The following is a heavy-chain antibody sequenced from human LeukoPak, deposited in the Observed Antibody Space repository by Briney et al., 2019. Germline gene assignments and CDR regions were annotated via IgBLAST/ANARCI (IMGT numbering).Heavy chain of an antibody. Sequence: GGSLRLSCAASGFTFSSYWMSWVRQAPGQGLEWVANIKQVGSEKYYVDSVKGRFTISRDNAKNSAYMQMNSLRAEDTAVYYCARLDDFWSGYWGNYYYYLDVWGKGTTVTVSS. D-gene: IGHD3-3*01. J-gene: IGHJ6*03. V-gene: IGHV3-7*01. CDR1: GFTFSSYW. CDR3: ARLDDFWSGYWGNYYYYLDV. CDR2: IKQVGSEK.